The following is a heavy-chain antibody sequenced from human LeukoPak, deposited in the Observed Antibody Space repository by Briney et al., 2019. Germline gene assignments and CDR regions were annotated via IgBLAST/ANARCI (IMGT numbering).Heavy chain of an antibody. D-gene: IGHD4-23*01. CDR2: IYHSGNT. J-gene: IGHJ4*02. Sequence: SGTLSLTCAVSGDSISSSNWWTWVRQPPGKGLEWIGEIYHSGNTNYNPSLKSRVTMSVDKSKNQFSLNLNSVTAADTAVYYCARNGGNSDFDYWGQGTLVSVSS. V-gene: IGHV4-4*02. CDR3: ARNGGNSDFDY. CDR1: GDSISSSNW.